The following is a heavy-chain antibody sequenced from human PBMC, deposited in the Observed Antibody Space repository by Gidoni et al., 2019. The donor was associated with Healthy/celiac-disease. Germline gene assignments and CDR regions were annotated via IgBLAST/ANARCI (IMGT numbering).Heavy chain of an antibody. D-gene: IGHD4-17*01. Sequence: QVQLVESGGGVVQPGRSLRLSCAASGFTFSSYGMDWVRQAPGKGLGWVEVIWYDGINKYYADSVKGRFTISRDNSKNTLYLQMNSLRAEDTAVYYCARADYGDDRYFQHWGQGTLVTVSS. CDR1: GFTFSSYG. CDR3: ARADYGDDRYFQH. V-gene: IGHV3-33*01. J-gene: IGHJ1*01. CDR2: IWYDGINK.